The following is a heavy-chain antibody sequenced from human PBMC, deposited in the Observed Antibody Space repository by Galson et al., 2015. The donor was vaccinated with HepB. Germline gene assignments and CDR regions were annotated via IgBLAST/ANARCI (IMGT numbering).Heavy chain of an antibody. D-gene: IGHD3-22*01. CDR1: GFTVSSNY. CDR2: IYSGGST. Sequence: SLRLSCAASGFTVSSNYMSWVRQAPGKGLEWVSVIYSGGSTYYADSVKGRFTISRDNSKNTLYLQMGSLRAEDMAVYYCARTYYDSTGFSKNWYFDLWGRGTLVTVSS. J-gene: IGHJ2*01. V-gene: IGHV3-66*02. CDR3: ARTYYDSTGFSKNWYFDL.